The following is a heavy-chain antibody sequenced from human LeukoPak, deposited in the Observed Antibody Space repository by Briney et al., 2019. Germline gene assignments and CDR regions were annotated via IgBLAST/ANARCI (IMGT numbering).Heavy chain of an antibody. D-gene: IGHD2-15*01. J-gene: IGHJ2*01. CDR2: IYYSGST. CDR3: ARAHSPGINWYFDL. CDR1: GGSISSSSYY. Sequence: SETLSLTCTVSGGSISSSSYYWGWIRQPPGKGLEWIGSIYYSGSTYYNPSLKSRVTISVDTSKNQFSLKLSSVTAADTAVYYCARAHSPGINWYFDLWGRGTLVTVSS. V-gene: IGHV4-39*07.